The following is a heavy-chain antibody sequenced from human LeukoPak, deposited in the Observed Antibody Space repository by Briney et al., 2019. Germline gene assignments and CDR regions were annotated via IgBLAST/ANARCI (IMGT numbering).Heavy chain of an antibody. D-gene: IGHD3-10*01. CDR1: GFTFSSYA. CDR3: AKELPAGLLWFGELSTIPDAFDI. Sequence: GGSLRLSCAASGFTFSSYAMSWVRQAPGKGLEWVSAISGSGGSTYYADSVKGRFTISRDNSKNTLYLQMNSLRAEDTAVYYCAKELPAGLLWFGELSTIPDAFDIWGQGTMVTVSS. J-gene: IGHJ3*02. CDR2: ISGSGGST. V-gene: IGHV3-23*01.